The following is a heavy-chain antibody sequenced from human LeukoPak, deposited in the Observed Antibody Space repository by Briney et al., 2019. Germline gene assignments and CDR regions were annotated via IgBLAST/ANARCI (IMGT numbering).Heavy chain of an antibody. Sequence: GGPLRLSCAASGFTFDDYAMHWVRQAPGKGLEWVSGISWNSGSIGYADSVKGRFTISRDNAKNSLYLQMNSLRAEDTALYYCAKDILATVTTDWYFDLWGRGTLVTVSS. CDR3: AKDILATVTTDWYFDL. V-gene: IGHV3-9*01. J-gene: IGHJ2*01. CDR1: GFTFDDYA. CDR2: ISWNSGSI. D-gene: IGHD4-17*01.